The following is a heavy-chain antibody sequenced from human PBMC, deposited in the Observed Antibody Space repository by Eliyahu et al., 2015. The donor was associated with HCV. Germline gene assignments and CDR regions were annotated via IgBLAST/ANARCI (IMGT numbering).Heavy chain of an antibody. CDR2: IKQDGSEK. CDR1: GFTXSSYW. D-gene: IGHD3-10*01. Sequence: EVQLVESGGGLVQPGGSLRLSCAASGFTXSSYWMSWVRQAPGKGLEWVANIKQDGSEKYYVDSVKGRFTISRDNAKNSLYLQMNSLRAEDTAVYYCARDRFLYYYYGMDVWGQGTTVTVSS. V-gene: IGHV3-7*03. CDR3: ARDRFLYYYYGMDV. J-gene: IGHJ6*02.